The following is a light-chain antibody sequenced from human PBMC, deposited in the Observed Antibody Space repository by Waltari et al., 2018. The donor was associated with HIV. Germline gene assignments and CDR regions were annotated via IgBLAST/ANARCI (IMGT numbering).Light chain of an antibody. V-gene: IGLV1-44*01. CDR3: AAWDDSLNGEVV. Sequence: QSVLTQPPSASGTPGQRVTISCSGRNSNIGRNTVNWYQQLPGTAPNPLIYGNTQRPSGVPDRFSGSKSGTSASLAISGLQSEDEADYYCAAWDDSLNGEVVFGGGTKLTVL. CDR2: GNT. J-gene: IGLJ2*01. CDR1: NSNIGRNT.